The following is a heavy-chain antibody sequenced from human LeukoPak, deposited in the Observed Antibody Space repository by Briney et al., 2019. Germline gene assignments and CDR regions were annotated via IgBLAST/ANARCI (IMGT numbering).Heavy chain of an antibody. CDR3: ATIGGNSFYYYYMDV. Sequence: GGSLRLSCAASGFTFSSYWMHWVRQAPGKGLVWVSRINSDGSSTSYADSVKGRFTISRDNSKNTLYLQMNSLRAEDTAVYYCATIGGNSFYYYYMDVWGKGTTVTISS. D-gene: IGHD4-23*01. CDR2: INSDGSST. V-gene: IGHV3-74*01. J-gene: IGHJ6*03. CDR1: GFTFSSYW.